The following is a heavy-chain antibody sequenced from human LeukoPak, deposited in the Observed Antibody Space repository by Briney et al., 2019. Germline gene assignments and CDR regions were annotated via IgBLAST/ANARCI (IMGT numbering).Heavy chain of an antibody. CDR3: AKRSYGSGSYYNNPPYYFDY. D-gene: IGHD3-10*01. J-gene: IGHJ4*02. CDR2: ISGSGGST. V-gene: IGHV3-23*01. Sequence: GGSLRLSCAASGFTFSSYAMSWVRQAPGKGLEWVSAISGSGGSTHYADSVKGRFTISRDNSKNTLYLQMNSLRAEDTAVYYCAKRSYGSGSYYNNPPYYFDYWGQGTLVTVSS. CDR1: GFTFSSYA.